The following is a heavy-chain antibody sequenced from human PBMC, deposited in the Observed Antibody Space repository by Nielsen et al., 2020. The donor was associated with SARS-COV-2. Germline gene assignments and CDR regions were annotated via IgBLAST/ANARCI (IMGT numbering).Heavy chain of an antibody. V-gene: IGHV1-24*01. J-gene: IGHJ3*02. CDR1: GYTLTELS. Sequence: ASVKVSCKVSGYTLTELSMHWVRQAPGKGLEWMGGFDPEDGETIYAQKFQGRVTMTRDTSISTAYMELSRLRSDDTAVYYCARDSRWARVGDAFDIWGQGTMVTVSS. CDR2: FDPEDGET. D-gene: IGHD4-23*01. CDR3: ARDSRWARVGDAFDI.